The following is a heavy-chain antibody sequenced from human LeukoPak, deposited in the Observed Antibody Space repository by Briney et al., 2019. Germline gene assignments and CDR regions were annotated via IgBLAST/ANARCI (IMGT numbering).Heavy chain of an antibody. D-gene: IGHD6-13*01. J-gene: IGHJ4*02. CDR1: GFTFSSYG. CDR3: AKVGVYTAAGTTDY. V-gene: IGHV3-30*18. CDR2: ISYDGSNK. Sequence: GRSLRLSCAASGFTFSSYGMHWVRQAPGKGLEWVAVISYDGSNKYYAGSVKGRFTISRDNSKNTLYLQMNSLRAEDTAVYYCAKVGVYTAAGTTDYWGQGTLVTVSS.